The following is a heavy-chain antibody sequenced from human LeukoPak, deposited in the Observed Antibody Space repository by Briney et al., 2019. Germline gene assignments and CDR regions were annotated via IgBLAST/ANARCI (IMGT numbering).Heavy chain of an antibody. J-gene: IGHJ4*02. V-gene: IGHV4-34*01. Sequence: SETLSLTCAVYGGSFSGYYWSWIRQPPGKGLEWIGEINHSGSTNYNPSLKSRVTISVDTSKNQLSLKLSSVTAADTAVYYCARGPGGFWSGYYKDWGQGTLVTVSS. CDR3: ARGPGGFWSGYYKD. CDR2: INHSGST. D-gene: IGHD3-3*01. CDR1: GGSFSGYY.